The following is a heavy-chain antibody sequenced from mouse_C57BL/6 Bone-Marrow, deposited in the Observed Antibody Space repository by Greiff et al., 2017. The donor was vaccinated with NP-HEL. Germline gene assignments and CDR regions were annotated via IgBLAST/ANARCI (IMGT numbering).Heavy chain of an antibody. D-gene: IGHD1-1*01. Sequence: EVQLQQSGAELVRPGASVKLSCTASGFNIKDDYMHWVKQRPEQGLEWIGWIDPENGDTEYASKFQGKATITADTSSNTAYLQLSSLTSEDTAVYYCTREFITTVYYFDYWGQGTTLTVS. CDR1: GFNIKDDY. J-gene: IGHJ2*01. V-gene: IGHV14-4*01. CDR2: IDPENGDT. CDR3: TREFITTVYYFDY.